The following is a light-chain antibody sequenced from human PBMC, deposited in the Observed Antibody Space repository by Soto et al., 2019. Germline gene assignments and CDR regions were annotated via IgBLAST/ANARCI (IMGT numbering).Light chain of an antibody. V-gene: IGKV1-39*01. Sequence: DIQMTQSPSSLSASVGDRVTITCRASQSISSYLNWYQQKPGKAPKLLIYAASSLQSGVPSRFRGSRSWTDFTLTISSLQPEDFATYYCQQRYSTPLTFGGGTKVEIK. CDR2: AAS. J-gene: IGKJ4*01. CDR1: QSISSY. CDR3: QQRYSTPLT.